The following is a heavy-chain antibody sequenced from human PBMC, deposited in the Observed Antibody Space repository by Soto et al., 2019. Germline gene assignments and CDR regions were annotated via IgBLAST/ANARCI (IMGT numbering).Heavy chain of an antibody. CDR2: ISAYNGNT. J-gene: IGHJ4*02. V-gene: IGHV1-18*01. D-gene: IGHD3-22*01. CDR3: ARDGGDRIVVVITAHFDY. CDR1: GYTFTSYG. Sequence: QVQLVQSGAEVKKPGASEKVSCKASGYTFTSYGISWVRQAPGQGLEWMGWISAYNGNTNYAQKLQGRVTMTTDTSTSTAYMELRSLRSDDTAVYYCARDGGDRIVVVITAHFDYWGQGTLVTVSS.